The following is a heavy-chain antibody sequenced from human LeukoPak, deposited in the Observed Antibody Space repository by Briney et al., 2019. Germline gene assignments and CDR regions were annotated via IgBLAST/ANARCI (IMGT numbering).Heavy chain of an antibody. D-gene: IGHD4/OR15-4a*01. V-gene: IGHV4-59*12. CDR3: ARRRLFLAHAFDI. CDR1: GGSISSYY. Sequence: PSETLSLTCTVSGGSISSYYWSWIRQPPGKGLEWIGYIYYSGSTNYNPSLKSRVTISVDTSKNQFSLKLSSVTVADTAVYYCARRRLFLAHAFDIWGQGTMVTVSS. CDR2: IYYSGST. J-gene: IGHJ3*02.